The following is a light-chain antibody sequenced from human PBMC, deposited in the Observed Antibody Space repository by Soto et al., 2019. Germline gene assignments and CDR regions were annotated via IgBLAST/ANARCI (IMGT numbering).Light chain of an antibody. Sequence: IVLAHAPGSLSFSAGERATLSFRASQSVSSSYLAWYQQKPGQAPRLLIYGASSRATGIPDRFSGSGSGTDFSLTISRLEPEDFAVYYCHQYDNAPQTYGQGTKVDNK. CDR1: QSVSSSY. V-gene: IGKV3-20*01. J-gene: IGKJ2*01. CDR3: HQYDNAPQT. CDR2: GAS.